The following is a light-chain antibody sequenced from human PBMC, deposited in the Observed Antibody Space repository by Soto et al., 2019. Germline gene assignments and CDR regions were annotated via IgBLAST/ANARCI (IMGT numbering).Light chain of an antibody. J-gene: IGLJ2*01. Sequence: QSALTQPPSASGSPGQSVTISCTGTSSDVGGYNYVSWYQLHPGKAPKLMIYEVNKRPSGVPDRFSGSKSGNTASLTVSGLQAEDEAGYFCSSHAGSNNLLIFGGGTKLTVL. CDR3: SSHAGSNNLLI. V-gene: IGLV2-8*01. CDR2: EVN. CDR1: SSDVGGYNY.